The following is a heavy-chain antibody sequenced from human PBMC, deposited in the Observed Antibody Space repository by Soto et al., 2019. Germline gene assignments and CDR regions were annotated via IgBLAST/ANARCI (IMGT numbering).Heavy chain of an antibody. V-gene: IGHV3-23*01. D-gene: IGHD6-19*01. Sequence: GGSLRLSCAASGFTFSSYAMRWVRQAPGKGLEWVSAISGSGGSTYYADSVKGRFTISRDNSKNTLYLQMNSLRAEDTAVYYCAKGSASSGWYYFDYWGQGTLVTVSS. CDR1: GFTFSSYA. CDR3: AKGSASSGWYYFDY. CDR2: ISGSGGST. J-gene: IGHJ4*02.